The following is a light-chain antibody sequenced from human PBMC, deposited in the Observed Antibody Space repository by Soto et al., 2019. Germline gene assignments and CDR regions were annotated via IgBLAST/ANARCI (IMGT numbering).Light chain of an antibody. V-gene: IGKV1-5*03. J-gene: IGKJ1*01. CDR3: QHYNSYSQT. Sequence: DIQMTQSPSTLSASVGDRVTITCRASQSISSWLAWYQQKPGKAPKLLIYKPSSLESGVPSRFSGSGSGTEFTLAISSMQHDDFATYYCQHYNSYSQTLGQGTKVEIK. CDR1: QSISSW. CDR2: KPS.